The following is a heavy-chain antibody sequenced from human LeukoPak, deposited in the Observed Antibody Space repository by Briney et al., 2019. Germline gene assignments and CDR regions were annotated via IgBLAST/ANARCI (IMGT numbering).Heavy chain of an antibody. CDR3: AREGYYDSSGYPTFDY. CDR1: GFTVSSNY. Sequence: GSLRLSCAASGFTVSSNYMTWVRQAPGKGLEWIGYIYYSGSTNYNPSLKSRVTISVDTSKNQFSLKLSSVTAADTAVYYCAREGYYDSSGYPTFDYWGQGTLVTVSS. CDR2: IYYSGST. D-gene: IGHD3-22*01. J-gene: IGHJ4*02. V-gene: IGHV4-59*02.